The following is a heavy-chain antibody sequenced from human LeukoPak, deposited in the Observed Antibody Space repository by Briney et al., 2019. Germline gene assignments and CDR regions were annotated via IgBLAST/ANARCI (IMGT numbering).Heavy chain of an antibody. Sequence: GGSLRLSCAASGFTFSSYWMSWVRQAPGKGLEWVANIKQDGSEKYYVDSVKGRFTISRDNAKNSLYLQMNSLRAEDTAVYYCARDHDYGDANWFDPWGQGTLVTVSS. J-gene: IGHJ5*02. CDR3: ARDHDYGDANWFDP. V-gene: IGHV3-7*01. CDR2: IKQDGSEK. D-gene: IGHD4-17*01. CDR1: GFTFSSYW.